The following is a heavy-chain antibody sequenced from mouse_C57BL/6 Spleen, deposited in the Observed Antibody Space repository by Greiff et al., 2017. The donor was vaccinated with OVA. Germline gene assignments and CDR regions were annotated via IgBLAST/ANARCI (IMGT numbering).Heavy chain of an antibody. V-gene: IGHV1-55*01. D-gene: IGHD1-1*01. CDR2: IYPGSGST. CDR3: ARPLYYYGSSGGHFDY. J-gene: IGHJ2*01. CDR1: GYTFTSYW. Sequence: QVQLQQPGAELVKPGASVKMSCKASGYTFTSYWITWVKQRPGQGLEWIGDIYPGSGSTNYNEKFKSKATLTVDTSSSTAYMQLSSLTSEDSAVYYCARPLYYYGSSGGHFDYWGQGTTLTVSS.